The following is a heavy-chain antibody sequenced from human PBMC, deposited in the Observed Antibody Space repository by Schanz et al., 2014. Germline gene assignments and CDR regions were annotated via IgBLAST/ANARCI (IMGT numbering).Heavy chain of an antibody. D-gene: IGHD6-6*01. CDR3: ARGSSASLSRVWFDL. Sequence: VQLLESGGGLVKPGGSLRLSCAASGFTFSDYYMSWIRQAPGKGLEWVSYISNSGTTIYYADSVKGRFIISRDNAKNSLYLEMNSLRAGDTAFYHCARGSSASLSRVWFDLWGQGTLVTVSS. CDR2: ISNSGTTI. V-gene: IGHV3-11*01. J-gene: IGHJ5*02. CDR1: GFTFSDYY.